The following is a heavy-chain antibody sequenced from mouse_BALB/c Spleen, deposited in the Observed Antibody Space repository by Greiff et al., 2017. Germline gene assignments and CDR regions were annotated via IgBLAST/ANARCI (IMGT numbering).Heavy chain of an antibody. CDR3: NAGAY. CDR2: IDPENGDT. J-gene: IGHJ3*01. Sequence: EVKLQQSGAELVRSGASVKLSCTASGFNIKDYYMHWVKQRPEQGLEWIGWIDPENGDTEYAPKFQGKATMTADTSSNTAYLQLSSLTSEDTAVYYCNAGAYWGQGTLVTVSA. V-gene: IGHV14-4*02. CDR1: GFNIKDYY.